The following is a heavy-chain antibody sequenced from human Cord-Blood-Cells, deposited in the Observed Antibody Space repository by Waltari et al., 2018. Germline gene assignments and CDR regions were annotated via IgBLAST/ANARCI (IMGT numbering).Heavy chain of an antibody. CDR1: GGSFSGYY. J-gene: IGHJ4*02. CDR3: ARGQLGRPGY. V-gene: IGHV4-34*01. D-gene: IGHD1-1*01. CDR2: INHSGST. Sequence: QVQLQQWGAGLLKPSETLSLTCAVYGGSFSGYYWSWIRQPPGKGLEWIGEINHSGSTNYNPSLKSRVTISVDTSKNPFSLKLSSVTAADTAVYYCARGQLGRPGYWGQGTLVTVSS.